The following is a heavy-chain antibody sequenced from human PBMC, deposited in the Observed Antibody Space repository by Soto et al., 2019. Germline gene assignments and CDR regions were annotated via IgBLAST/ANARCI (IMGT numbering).Heavy chain of an antibody. J-gene: IGHJ6*02. Sequence: SETLSLTCAVSGGSISSGGYSWSWIRQPPGKGLEWIGYIYHSGSTYYNPSLKSRVTISVDRSKNRFSLKLSSVTAADTAVYYCARGLTMVRGVGGMDVWGQGTTVTVSS. CDR1: GGSISSGGYS. CDR3: ARGLTMVRGVGGMDV. V-gene: IGHV4-30-2*01. CDR2: IYHSGST. D-gene: IGHD3-10*01.